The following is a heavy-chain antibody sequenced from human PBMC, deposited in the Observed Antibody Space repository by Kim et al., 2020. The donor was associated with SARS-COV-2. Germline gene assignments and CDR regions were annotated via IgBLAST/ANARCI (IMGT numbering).Heavy chain of an antibody. V-gene: IGHV3-33*01. J-gene: IGHJ4*02. CDR1: GFTFRSSA. CDR2: IWFDGSNK. Sequence: GGSLRLSCAASGFTFRSSAMHWVRQVPGKGLEWVALIWFDGSNKYYADPVKGRFTISRDNSQNTLFLQMNSLRAEDTAVYYCARDNDNNPVSSRTPLAYWGQGTLVIVSS. D-gene: IGHD1-1*01. CDR3: ARDNDNNPVSSRTPLAY.